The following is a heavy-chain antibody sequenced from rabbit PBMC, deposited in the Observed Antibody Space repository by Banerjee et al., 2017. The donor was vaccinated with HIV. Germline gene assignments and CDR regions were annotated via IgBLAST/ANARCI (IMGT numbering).Heavy chain of an antibody. CDR3: ARDLTGVIGWNFGW. CDR2: INAVTGKA. Sequence: QSLEESGGGLVKPGASLTLTCKASGFSFNEFSFNSGYDMCWVRQAPGKGLEWIACINAVTGKAVYASWAKGRFTFSKTSSTTVTLQVTSLTAADTATYFCARDLTGVIGWNFGWWGPGTLVTVS. J-gene: IGHJ4*01. CDR1: GFSFNEFSFNSGYD. D-gene: IGHD1-1*01. V-gene: IGHV1S40*01.